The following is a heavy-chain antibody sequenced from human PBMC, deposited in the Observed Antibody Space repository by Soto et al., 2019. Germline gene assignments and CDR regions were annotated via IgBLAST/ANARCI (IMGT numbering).Heavy chain of an antibody. Sequence: QVQLVQSGAEAKKPGASVKVSCKGSGYTFTSYDINWVRQATGQGLEWMGWMNPNIGNTGYAQKFQGRVTMPRNTAISTAYMELSSLRSEDTAVYYCAREKTDYGMDVWGQGTKVTVSS. CDR2: MNPNIGNT. J-gene: IGHJ6*02. CDR1: GYTFTSYD. CDR3: AREKTDYGMDV. V-gene: IGHV1-8*01.